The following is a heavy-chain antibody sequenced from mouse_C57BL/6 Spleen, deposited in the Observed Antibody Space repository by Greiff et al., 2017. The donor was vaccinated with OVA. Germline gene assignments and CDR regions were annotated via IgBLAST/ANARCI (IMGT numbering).Heavy chain of an antibody. D-gene: IGHD3-2*02. J-gene: IGHJ2*01. Sequence: VQGVESGPELVKPGASVKISCKASGYAFSSSWMNWVKQRPGKGLEWIGRIYPGDGDTNYNGKFKGKATLTADKSSSTAYMQLSSLTSEDSAVYFCATQTAQATNFDYWGQGTTLTVSS. CDR1: GYAFSSSW. CDR3: ATQTAQATNFDY. CDR2: IYPGDGDT. V-gene: IGHV1-82*01.